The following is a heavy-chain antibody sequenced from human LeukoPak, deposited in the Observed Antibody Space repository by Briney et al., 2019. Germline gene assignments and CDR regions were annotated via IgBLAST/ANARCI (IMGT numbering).Heavy chain of an antibody. CDR2: LYSGGTT. CDR1: GFTVSNNF. Sequence: GGSLTLSCPAFGFTVSNNFLSWLRQAPGKGLEWVSVLYSGGTTFYADSVKGRFTISRDNSMNTLYLQMKSLRPEDTAVYYCASPGPGGAAAGLFDYWGQGTLVTVSS. D-gene: IGHD6-13*01. J-gene: IGHJ4*02. CDR3: ASPGPGGAAAGLFDY. V-gene: IGHV3-53*01.